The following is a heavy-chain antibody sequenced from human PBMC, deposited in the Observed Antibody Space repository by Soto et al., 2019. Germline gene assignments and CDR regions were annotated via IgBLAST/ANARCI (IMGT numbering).Heavy chain of an antibody. Sequence: ASVKVSCKASGYTFTSYSMHWVRHAPGQRLEWMGWINAGNGNTKYSQKFQGRVTITRDTSASTAYMELSSLRSEDTAVYYCARGEGLEWLLYWFDPWGQGTLVTVSS. CDR1: GYTFTSYS. CDR3: ARGEGLEWLLYWFDP. D-gene: IGHD3-3*01. J-gene: IGHJ5*02. CDR2: INAGNGNT. V-gene: IGHV1-3*01.